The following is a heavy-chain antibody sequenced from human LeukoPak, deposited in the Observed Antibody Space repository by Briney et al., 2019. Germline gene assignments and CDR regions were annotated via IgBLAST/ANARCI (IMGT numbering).Heavy chain of an antibody. CDR1: GYTFTSYG. Sequence: ASVKVSCKASGYTFTSYGISWVRQAPGQGLEWMGWISPYNENRKYLQKLQGRVTMTTDTSTSTAYMELRSLRSDDTAVYYCARASRVEYEGYCSGGSCYPFDYWGQGTLVTVSS. CDR3: ARASRVEYEGYCSGGSCYPFDY. CDR2: ISPYNENR. V-gene: IGHV1-18*01. D-gene: IGHD2-15*01. J-gene: IGHJ4*02.